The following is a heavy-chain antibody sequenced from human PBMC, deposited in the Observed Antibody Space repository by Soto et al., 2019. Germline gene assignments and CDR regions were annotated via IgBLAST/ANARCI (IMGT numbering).Heavy chain of an antibody. Sequence: ASVKVSCKVSGYTLTELSMHWVRQAPGKGLEWMGGFDPEDGETIYAQKFQGRVTMTEDTSTDTAYMELSSLRSEDTAVYYCARGSYYDFWSGPPDAYYYYGMDVWGQGTTVPVSS. CDR2: FDPEDGET. V-gene: IGHV1-24*01. D-gene: IGHD3-3*01. CDR3: ARGSYYDFWSGPPDAYYYYGMDV. CDR1: GYTLTELS. J-gene: IGHJ6*02.